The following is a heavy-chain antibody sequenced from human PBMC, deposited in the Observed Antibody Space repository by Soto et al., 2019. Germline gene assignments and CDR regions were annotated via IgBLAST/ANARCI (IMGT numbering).Heavy chain of an antibody. V-gene: IGHV1-69*12. CDR1: GGTFSSYA. Sequence: QVQLVQSGAEVKKPGSSVKVSCKASGGTFSSYAISWVRQAPGLGLEWMGGIIPIFGTANYAQKFQGRVTITADESTSTAYMELSSLRSEDTAVYYCARGHIAAAGSEGDHYYYYRMDVWGQGTTVTVSS. J-gene: IGHJ6*02. CDR3: ARGHIAAAGSEGDHYYYYRMDV. CDR2: IIPIFGTA. D-gene: IGHD6-13*01.